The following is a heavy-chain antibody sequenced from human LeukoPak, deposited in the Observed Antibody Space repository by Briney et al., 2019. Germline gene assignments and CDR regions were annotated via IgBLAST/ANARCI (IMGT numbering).Heavy chain of an antibody. CDR1: GFTFSSYA. D-gene: IGHD3-10*01. V-gene: IGHV3-23*01. CDR2: VSGSGDYT. CDR3: AKGSLVVRGVVEADDAFDI. J-gene: IGHJ3*02. Sequence: GGSLRLSCAASGFTFSSYAMNWVRQAPGKGLELVSAVSGSGDYTNYADSVKGRFTISRANSKNTLYLQMNSLRAEDTAVYYCAKGSLVVRGVVEADDAFDIWGQGRMVTVCS.